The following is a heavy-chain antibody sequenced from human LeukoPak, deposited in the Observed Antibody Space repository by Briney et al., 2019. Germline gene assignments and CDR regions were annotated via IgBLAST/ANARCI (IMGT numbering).Heavy chain of an antibody. Sequence: GGSLRLSCAASGFTVSSNYMSWVRQAPGKGLEWVSVIYSGGSTYYADSVKGRFTISRDNSKNTLYLQMNNLRAEDTAVYYCARALGYCSSTSCYSRIYGMDVWGQGTTVTVSS. CDR3: ARALGYCSSTSCYSRIYGMDV. CDR2: IYSGGST. D-gene: IGHD2-2*01. CDR1: GFTVSSNY. V-gene: IGHV3-53*01. J-gene: IGHJ6*02.